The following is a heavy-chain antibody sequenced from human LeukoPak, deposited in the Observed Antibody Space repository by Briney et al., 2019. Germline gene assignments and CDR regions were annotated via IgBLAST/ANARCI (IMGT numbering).Heavy chain of an antibody. D-gene: IGHD2-2*03. V-gene: IGHV3-66*01. CDR2: IYSGGST. CDR1: GFTFSSYS. Sequence: GGSLRLSCAASGFTFSSYSRNWVRQAPGKGLEWVSVIYSGGSTYYADSVKGRFTISRDNSKNTLYLQMNSLRAEDTAVYYCVHLVDIVVVPAARGDYWGQGTLVTVSS. CDR3: VHLVDIVVVPAARGDY. J-gene: IGHJ4*02.